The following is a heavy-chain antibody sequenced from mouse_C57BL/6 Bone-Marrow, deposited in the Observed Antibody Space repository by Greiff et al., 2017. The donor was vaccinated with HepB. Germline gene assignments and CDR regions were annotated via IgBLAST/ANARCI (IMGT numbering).Heavy chain of an antibody. J-gene: IGHJ4*01. D-gene: IGHD2-1*01. CDR1: GYTFTDYN. V-gene: IGHV1-22*01. Sequence: EVQLVESGPELVKPGASVKMSCKASGYTFTDYNMHWVKQSHGKSLEWIGYINPNNGGTSYNQKFKGKATLTVNKSSSTAYMELRSLTSEDSAVYYCADGNYGGYAMDYWGQGTSVTVSS. CDR2: INPNNGGT. CDR3: ADGNYGGYAMDY.